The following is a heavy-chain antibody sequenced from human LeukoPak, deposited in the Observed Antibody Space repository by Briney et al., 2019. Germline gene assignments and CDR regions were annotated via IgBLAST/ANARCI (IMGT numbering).Heavy chain of an antibody. D-gene: IGHD4-11*01. J-gene: IGHJ4*02. CDR3: ARNDYRSAY. V-gene: IGHV3-7*01. Sequence: GGSLRLSCAASGFTFSNYWMSWVRQAPGKGLEWVASIKQDGSEKHYVDSVKGRFTISRDNAKNSLYLQMNSPRADDTAVYYCARNDYRSAYWGQGTLVTVSS. CDR2: IKQDGSEK. CDR1: GFTFSNYW.